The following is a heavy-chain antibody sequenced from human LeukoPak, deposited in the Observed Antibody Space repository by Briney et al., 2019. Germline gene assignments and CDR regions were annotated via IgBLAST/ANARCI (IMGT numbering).Heavy chain of an antibody. Sequence: GASVKVSCTASGYTFTSYAMNWVRQAPGQGLEWMGGIIPIFGTANYAQKFQGRVTITADESTSTAYMELSSLRSEDTAVYYCARGHYDILTGYWFDPWGQGTLVTVSS. CDR2: IIPIFGTA. V-gene: IGHV1-69*13. CDR1: GYTFTSYA. CDR3: ARGHYDILTGYWFDP. D-gene: IGHD3-9*01. J-gene: IGHJ5*02.